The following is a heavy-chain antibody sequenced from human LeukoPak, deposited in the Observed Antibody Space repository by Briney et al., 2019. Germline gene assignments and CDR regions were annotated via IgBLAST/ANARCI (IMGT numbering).Heavy chain of an antibody. V-gene: IGHV3-30*03. J-gene: IGHJ4*02. Sequence: GGSLRPSCAASGFTFSSYGMHWVRQAPGKGLEWVAVISYDGSNKYYADSVKGRFTISRDNSKNTLYLQMNSLRAEDTAVYYCARDPQGWGQGTLVTVSS. CDR2: ISYDGSNK. CDR1: GFTFSSYG. CDR3: ARDPQG.